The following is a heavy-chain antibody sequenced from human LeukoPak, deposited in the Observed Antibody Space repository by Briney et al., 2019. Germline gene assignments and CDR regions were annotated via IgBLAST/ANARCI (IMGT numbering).Heavy chain of an antibody. CDR3: ARVKEASAFDI. V-gene: IGHV3-30*04. Sequence: GGSLRLSCAVSGFTFSSHAMHWVRQAPGKGLEWVAVISYDGSNKYYADSVKGRFTISRDNAKNSLYLQMNSLRAEDTAVYYCARVKEASAFDIWGQGTMVTVSS. D-gene: IGHD5-12*01. CDR1: GFTFSSHA. CDR2: ISYDGSNK. J-gene: IGHJ3*02.